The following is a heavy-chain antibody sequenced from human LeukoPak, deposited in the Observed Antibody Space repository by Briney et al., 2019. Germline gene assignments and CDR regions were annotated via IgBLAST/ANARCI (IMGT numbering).Heavy chain of an antibody. CDR2: IYHSGST. CDR1: GYSISSGYY. Sequence: SETLSLTCTVSGYSISSGYYWGWIRQPPGKGLEWIGSIYHSGSTNYNPSLKSRVTISVDKSKNQFSLKLSSVTAADTAVYYCARWGVPADISTYNWFDPWGQGTMVTVSS. J-gene: IGHJ5*02. D-gene: IGHD2-2*01. V-gene: IGHV4-38-2*02. CDR3: ARWGVPADISTYNWFDP.